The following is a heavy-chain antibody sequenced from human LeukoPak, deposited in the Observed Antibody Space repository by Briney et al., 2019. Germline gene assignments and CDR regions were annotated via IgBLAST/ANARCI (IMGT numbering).Heavy chain of an antibody. Sequence: GGSLRLSCAASGFTFSSYWMSWVRQAPGKGLEGVAVIWYDGSYNYYADSVKGRFTTSRDISKNTLYLQMNSLRAEDTAVYYCAKSKGATGTYSFDYWGQGTLVTVSS. CDR1: GFTFSSYW. J-gene: IGHJ4*02. CDR2: IWYDGSYN. CDR3: AKSKGATGTYSFDY. D-gene: IGHD1-1*01. V-gene: IGHV3-33*06.